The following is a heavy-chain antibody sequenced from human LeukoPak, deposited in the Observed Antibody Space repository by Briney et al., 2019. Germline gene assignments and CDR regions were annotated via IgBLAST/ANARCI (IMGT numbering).Heavy chain of an antibody. CDR2: ISNDGGGT. CDR3: ASYCSSTSCYYYYYGMDV. V-gene: IGHV3-23*01. J-gene: IGHJ6*02. CDR1: GFIFNNYG. D-gene: IGHD2-2*01. Sequence: GGSLRLSCAASGFIFNNYGLIWVRQAPGKGLEWVSAISNDGGGTQYADFVEGRFTISRDNSKNTLFLQMSSLRAEDTAVYYCASYCSSTSCYYYYYGMDVWGQGTTVTVSS.